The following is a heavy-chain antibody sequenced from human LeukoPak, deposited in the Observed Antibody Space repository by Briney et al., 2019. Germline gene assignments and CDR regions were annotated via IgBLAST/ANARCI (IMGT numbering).Heavy chain of an antibody. CDR1: GFTFSLYA. V-gene: IGHV3-21*05. CDR3: ARDTIQPGLIDD. Sequence: GGSLRLSCAASGFTFSLYAMNWVRQAPGRGLEWISYINSGGDDVHYAASVRGRFTISRDDARNTLYLQLSSLRAEDTAVYYCARDTIQPGLIDDWGQGTLVTVSS. J-gene: IGHJ4*02. CDR2: INSGGDDV. D-gene: IGHD2-2*01.